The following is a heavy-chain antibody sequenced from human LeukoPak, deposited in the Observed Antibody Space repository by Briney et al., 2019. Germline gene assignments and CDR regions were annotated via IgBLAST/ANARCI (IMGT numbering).Heavy chain of an antibody. V-gene: IGHV4-39*07. CDR1: GGSISSSSYY. CDR2: IYYSGST. D-gene: IGHD4-23*01. CDR3: ATEDGGTHSTDY. Sequence: AETLSLTCTVTGGSISSSSYYWGWIRQPPGKGLEWIGSIYYSGSTYHNPSLKSRVTISVDTSKNQFSLQLRSVTAADRALYYCATEDGGTHSTDYWGQGILVTVSS. J-gene: IGHJ4*02.